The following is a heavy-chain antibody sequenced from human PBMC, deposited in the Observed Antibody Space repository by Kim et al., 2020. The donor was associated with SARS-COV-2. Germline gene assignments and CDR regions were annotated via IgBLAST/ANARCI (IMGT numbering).Heavy chain of an antibody. CDR3: AKDQRVILAAARFDY. V-gene: IGHV3-23*01. J-gene: IGHJ4*02. D-gene: IGHD3-22*01. Sequence: DSGKGRFTISRDNSKNTLYLQMNSLRAEDTAVYYCAKDQRVILAAARFDYWGQGTLVTVSS.